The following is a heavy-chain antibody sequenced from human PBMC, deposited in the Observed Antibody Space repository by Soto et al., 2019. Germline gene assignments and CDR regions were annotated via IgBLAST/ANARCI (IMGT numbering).Heavy chain of an antibody. CDR1: GFTFSSYA. J-gene: IGHJ5*02. D-gene: IGHD3-22*01. CDR3: AKDYESSGYYCGGFDP. Sequence: EVQLLESGGGLVQPGGSLRLSCAASGFTFSSYAMTWVRQAPGKGLEWVSAITGSGGSTFYADSVKGRFTISRDNAENTLYLQINSLRAEDTAVYYCAKDYESSGYYCGGFDPWGQGTLVTVSS. CDR2: ITGSGGST. V-gene: IGHV3-23*01.